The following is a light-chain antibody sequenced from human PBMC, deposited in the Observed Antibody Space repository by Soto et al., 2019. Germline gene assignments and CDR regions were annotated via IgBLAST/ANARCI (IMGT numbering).Light chain of an antibody. J-gene: IGKJ1*01. CDR2: KAS. CDR3: QQYNSYPWT. Sequence: DIQMTQFPSTLSASVGDRVTITCRASQSISSWLAWYQQKPGKAPHLLIYKASNLDSGVPSRFSGSGSGTEFTLTISSLQPDDFATYYCQQYNSYPWTFGQGTKVDIK. V-gene: IGKV1-5*03. CDR1: QSISSW.